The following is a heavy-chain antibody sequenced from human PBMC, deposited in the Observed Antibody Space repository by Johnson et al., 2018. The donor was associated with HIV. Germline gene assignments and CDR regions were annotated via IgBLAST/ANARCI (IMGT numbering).Heavy chain of an antibody. CDR2: IYTGGST. CDR3: ARGVRGVIID. D-gene: IGHD3-10*01. Sequence: VQLVESGGGVVQPGRSLRLSCAASGFTVRSNYMHWVRQAPGKGLEWVSVIYTGGSTYYADSVKGRFTISRDSSKNTVYLQMNNLRAEDTAVYNCARGVRGVIIDWGQGTMVAVSS. CDR1: GFTVRSNY. V-gene: IGHV3-66*01. J-gene: IGHJ3*01.